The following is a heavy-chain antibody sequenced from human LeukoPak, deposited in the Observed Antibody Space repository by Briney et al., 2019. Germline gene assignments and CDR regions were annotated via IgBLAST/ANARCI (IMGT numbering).Heavy chain of an antibody. J-gene: IGHJ4*02. CDR2: VSTGSRYT. CDR3: ARGNYYDSSAYDY. Sequence: GGSLRLSCTASGFTFSSHGMNWVRQAPGKGLEWVSSVSTGSRYTYFADSVKGRFTIFRDNSKNTLYLQMNSLRAADTAVYYCARGNYYDSSAYDYWGQGTLVTVSS. V-gene: IGHV3-21*01. D-gene: IGHD3-22*01. CDR1: GFTFSSHG.